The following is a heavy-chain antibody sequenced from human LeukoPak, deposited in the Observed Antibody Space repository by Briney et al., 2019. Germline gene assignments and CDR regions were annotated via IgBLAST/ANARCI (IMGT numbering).Heavy chain of an antibody. CDR3: TRGGGSGVATDY. J-gene: IGHJ4*02. CDR1: GFTFGVYA. D-gene: IGHD5-12*01. V-gene: IGHV3-49*04. CDR2: IRSKAYGGTT. Sequence: GGSLRLPCTASGFTFGVYAMSWVRQAPGKGLEWVGFIRSKAYGGTTEYAASVKGRFTISRDDSKSIAYLQMNSLKTDDTAVYYCTRGGGSGVATDYWGQGTLVTVSS.